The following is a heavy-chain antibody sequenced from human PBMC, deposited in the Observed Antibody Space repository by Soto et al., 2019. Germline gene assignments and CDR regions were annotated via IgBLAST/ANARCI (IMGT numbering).Heavy chain of an antibody. V-gene: IGHV1-24*01. CDR1: GYTLTELS. D-gene: IGHD4-4*01. J-gene: IGHJ6*02. CDR3: ATDKGSNHYYYYYGMDV. Sequence: GASVKVSCKVSGYTLTELSMHWVRQAPRKGLEWMGGFDPEDGETIYAQKFQGRVTMTEDTSTDTAYMELSSLRSEDTAVYYCATDKGSNHYYYYYGMDVWGQGTTVTVSS. CDR2: FDPEDGET.